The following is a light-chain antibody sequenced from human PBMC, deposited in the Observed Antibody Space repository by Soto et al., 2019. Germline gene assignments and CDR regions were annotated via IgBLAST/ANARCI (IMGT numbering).Light chain of an antibody. V-gene: IGKV1-5*03. CDR3: QQYKSFSLT. Sequence: DIQMTQSPSTLSASVGDRVTITCRASQSIDSWLAWYQQKPGKAPKLLIYKTSNLESGVPSRFSGSGSGTEFLLHNSRLAADDFATYYCQQYKSFSLTFGGGTRVEVK. CDR1: QSIDSW. J-gene: IGKJ4*01. CDR2: KTS.